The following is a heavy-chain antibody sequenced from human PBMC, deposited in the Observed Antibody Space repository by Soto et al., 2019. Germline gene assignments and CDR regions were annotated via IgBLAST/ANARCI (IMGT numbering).Heavy chain of an antibody. CDR2: IIPILGIA. J-gene: IGHJ6*02. V-gene: IGHV1-69*02. Sequence: QVQLVQSGAEVKKPGSSVKVSCKASGGTFSSYTISWVRQAPGQGLEWKGRIIPILGIANYAQKFQGRVTITADKSTSTAYMELSSLRSEDTAVYYCASPMSSGYYYGMDVWGQGTTVTVSS. CDR1: GGTFSSYT. D-gene: IGHD3-10*01. CDR3: ASPMSSGYYYGMDV.